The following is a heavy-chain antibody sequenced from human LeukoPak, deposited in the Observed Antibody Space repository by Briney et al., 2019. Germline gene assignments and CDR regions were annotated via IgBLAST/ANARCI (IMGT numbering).Heavy chain of an antibody. Sequence: GASVKVSCKASGYTFTSYDINWVRQATGQGLEWMGWISAYNGNTNYAQKLQGRVTTTTDTSTSTAYMELRSLRSDDTAVYYCARASSGWPPDYWGQGTLVTVSS. J-gene: IGHJ4*02. CDR3: ARASSGWPPDY. CDR1: GYTFTSYD. D-gene: IGHD6-19*01. V-gene: IGHV1-18*01. CDR2: ISAYNGNT.